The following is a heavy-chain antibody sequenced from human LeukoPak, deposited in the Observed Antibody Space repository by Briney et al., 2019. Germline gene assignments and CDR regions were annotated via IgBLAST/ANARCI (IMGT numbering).Heavy chain of an antibody. CDR3: ARDHLELPHYYYYGMDV. D-gene: IGHD1-26*01. V-gene: IGHV3-21*04. Sequence: GGSLRLSCVASGFTFSIYTMSWVRQAPGKGLEWVSSITSSSSSIYSADSVKGRLTISRDNSKNTLYLQMNSLRAEDTAVYYCARDHLELPHYYYYGMDVWGQGTTVTVSS. CDR2: ITSSSSSI. J-gene: IGHJ6*02. CDR1: GFTFSIYT.